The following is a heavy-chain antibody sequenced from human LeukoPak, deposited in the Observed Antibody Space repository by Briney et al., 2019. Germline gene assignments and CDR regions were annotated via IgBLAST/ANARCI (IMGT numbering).Heavy chain of an antibody. Sequence: GGPLTLSCAASGFTFSSYSMNWARPPPGKGLEWVSSIINTSPYIYYPHSEKGLFTISRDNAKNSRYLQMNSLGAEDTAVYYCVRDGEYSTGWYQDWGQGTLVTVSS. V-gene: IGHV3-21*01. D-gene: IGHD6-19*01. J-gene: IGHJ4*02. CDR3: VRDGEYSTGWYQD. CDR2: IINTSPYI. CDR1: GFTFSSYS.